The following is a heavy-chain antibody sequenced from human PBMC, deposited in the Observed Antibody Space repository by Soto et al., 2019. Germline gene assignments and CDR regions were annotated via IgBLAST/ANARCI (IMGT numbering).Heavy chain of an antibody. D-gene: IGHD3-3*01. J-gene: IGHJ4*02. CDR1: GFSLSTNEVG. V-gene: IGHV2-5*01. Sequence: QITLRESGPTPVKPTQTLTLTCTFYGFSLSTNEVGVGWIRQPPGEALEWLALIYWNDDKRYSPSLKSKLTITKDHYKNQVVHTMTNMDPVDTDTYYCAREGKYYDFWSGYYRGAYYCDYWGQGTLVTVSS. CDR2: IYWNDDK. CDR3: AREGKYYDFWSGYYRGAYYCDY.